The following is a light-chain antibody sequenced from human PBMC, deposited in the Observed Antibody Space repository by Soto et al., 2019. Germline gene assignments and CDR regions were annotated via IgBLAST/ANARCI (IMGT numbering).Light chain of an antibody. CDR2: NDH. J-gene: IGLJ2*01. CDR1: SFNIGRKT. CDR3: AAWDDSLSGVV. V-gene: IGLV1-44*01. Sequence: QSVLTQPPPASGTPGQRVTITCSGSSFNIGRKTVNWYQQLPGTAPKLLIYNDHQRPSGVPDRFSGSKSGTSASLAISGLQSEDEADYYCAAWDDSLSGVVFGGGTKVTVL.